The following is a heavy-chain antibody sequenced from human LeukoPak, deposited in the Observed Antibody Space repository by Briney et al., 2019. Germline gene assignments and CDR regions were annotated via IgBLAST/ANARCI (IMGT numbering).Heavy chain of an antibody. D-gene: IGHD5-24*01. CDR2: INHSGST. CDR3: AKGRDPY. CDR1: GGSFSGYY. Sequence: SETLSLTCAVYGGSFSGYYWTWIRQPPGRGLEWIGEINHSGSTNYNPSLKSRVTISVDTSKSQFSLKLNSVTAADTAMYYCAKGRDPYWGQGTLVTVSS. J-gene: IGHJ4*02. V-gene: IGHV4-34*01.